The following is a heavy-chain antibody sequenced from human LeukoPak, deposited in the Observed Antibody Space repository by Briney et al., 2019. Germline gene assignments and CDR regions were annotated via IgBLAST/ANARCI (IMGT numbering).Heavy chain of an antibody. Sequence: GGSLRLSCAASGFTFSSYWMSWVRQAPGKGLEWVANIKQDGSEKYYVDSVKGRFTISRDNAKNSLYLQMNSLRAEDTAVYYCAKDRVVPAAIPDYWGQGTLVTVSS. J-gene: IGHJ4*02. D-gene: IGHD2-2*02. V-gene: IGHV3-7*01. CDR2: IKQDGSEK. CDR3: AKDRVVPAAIPDY. CDR1: GFTFSSYW.